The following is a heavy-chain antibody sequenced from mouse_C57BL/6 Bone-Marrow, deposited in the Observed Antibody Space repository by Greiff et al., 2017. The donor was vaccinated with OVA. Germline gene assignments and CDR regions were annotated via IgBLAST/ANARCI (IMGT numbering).Heavy chain of an antibody. CDR3: ARTGTSFAY. CDR1: GYTFTSYW. D-gene: IGHD4-1*01. J-gene: IGHJ3*01. V-gene: IGHV1-55*01. Sequence: QVQLQQPGAELVKPGASVKMSCKASGYTFTSYWITWVKQRPGQGLEWIGDIYPGSGSTNYNEKFKSKATLTVATSSSTAYMQLSSLTSEDAAVYYCARTGTSFAYWGQGTLVTVSA. CDR2: IYPGSGST.